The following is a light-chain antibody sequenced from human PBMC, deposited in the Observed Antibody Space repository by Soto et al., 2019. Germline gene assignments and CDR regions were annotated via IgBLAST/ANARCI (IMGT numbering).Light chain of an antibody. Sequence: EIVLTQSPGTLSLSPGERDTLSCRASQSVSSSYLAWYQQKPGQAPRLLIYGASSRATGIPVRFSGSGSGTDFTLTISRLESEDFAVYYCQQYGSSPGFTFGPGTKVDIK. CDR2: GAS. CDR1: QSVSSSY. CDR3: QQYGSSPGFT. V-gene: IGKV3-20*01. J-gene: IGKJ3*01.